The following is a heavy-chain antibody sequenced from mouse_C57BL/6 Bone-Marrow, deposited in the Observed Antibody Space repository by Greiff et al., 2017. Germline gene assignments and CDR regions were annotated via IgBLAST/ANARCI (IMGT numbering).Heavy chain of an antibody. CDR1: GFNIKDYY. CDR2: IDPEDGET. D-gene: IGHD1-1*01. CDR3: TRSLIYYGTNY. Sequence: EVKLVESGAELVKPGASVKLSCTASGFNIKDYYIHWVKQRTEQGLEWIGRIDPEDGETKYAPKFQDKATITADTSSNTAYLQLSSLTSEDTAVYYCTRSLIYYGTNYWGQGNTLTVSS. J-gene: IGHJ2*01. V-gene: IGHV14-2*01.